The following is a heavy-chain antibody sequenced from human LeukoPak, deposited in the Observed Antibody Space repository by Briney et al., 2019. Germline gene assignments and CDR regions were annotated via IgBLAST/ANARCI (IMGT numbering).Heavy chain of an antibody. CDR3: AREAYSSGRAGCFDY. D-gene: IGHD6-25*01. V-gene: IGHV3-64*01. J-gene: IGHJ4*02. CDR1: GFTFSNYA. CDR2: IGTDVRTT. Sequence: GGSLRLSCAASGFTFSNYAMHWVRQAPGKGLEYVSAIGTDVRTTLYANSVKDRFTISRGNSKSTLYLQMDSLRVEDMAVYYCAREAYSSGRAGCFDYWGRGTLVTVSS.